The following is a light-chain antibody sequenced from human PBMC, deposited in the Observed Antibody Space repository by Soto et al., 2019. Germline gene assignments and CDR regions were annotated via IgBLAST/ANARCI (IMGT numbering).Light chain of an antibody. CDR2: GAY. J-gene: IGKJ1*01. CDR3: QQSSNWPWT. CDR1: QSVTSN. Sequence: EVVMAQSPATLSVSPGERATISCRASQSVTSNLAWYQQKPGQAPRLLIYGAYTRATDIPARFSGSGSGTEVTLTISSLQSEDFALYYCQQSSNWPWTVGQGTKVEI. V-gene: IGKV3-15*01.